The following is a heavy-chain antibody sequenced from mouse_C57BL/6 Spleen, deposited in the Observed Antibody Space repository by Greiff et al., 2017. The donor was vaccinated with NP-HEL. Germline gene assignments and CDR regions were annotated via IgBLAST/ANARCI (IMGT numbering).Heavy chain of an antibody. D-gene: IGHD2-2*01. CDR1: GYAFTNYL. V-gene: IGHV1-54*01. J-gene: IGHJ2*01. CDR3: ARSSVTRDVDY. CDR2: INPGSGGT. Sequence: QVRLQQSGAELVRPGTSVKVSCKASGYAFTNYLIEWVKQRPGQGLEWIGVINPGSGGTNYNEKFKGKATLTADKSSSTAYMQLSSLTSEDSAVYFCARSSVTRDVDYWGQGTTLTVSS.